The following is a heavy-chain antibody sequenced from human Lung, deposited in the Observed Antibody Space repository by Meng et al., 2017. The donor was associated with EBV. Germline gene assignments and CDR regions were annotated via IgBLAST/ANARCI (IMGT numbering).Heavy chain of an antibody. J-gene: IGHJ5*02. CDR2: ISSGNRYI. CDR3: ARLSGTGWFDP. CDR1: GFIFSNYN. V-gene: IGHV3-21*02. Sequence: EVQLVESGGXLVKLGGSLXLSCAASGFIFSNYNTNWVRQAPGKGMEWVSSISSGNRYIYYADSVKGRFSISRDNAKNSLSLQMNSLRAEDTAVYYCARLSGTGWFDPWGQGTLVTVSS. D-gene: IGHD1-7*01.